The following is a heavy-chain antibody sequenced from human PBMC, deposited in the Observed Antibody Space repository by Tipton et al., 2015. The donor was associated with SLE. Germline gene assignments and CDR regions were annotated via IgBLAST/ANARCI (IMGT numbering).Heavy chain of an antibody. D-gene: IGHD6-6*01. CDR2: IYYSGIT. CDR3: AKGGASSQWLDP. J-gene: IGHJ5*02. V-gene: IGHV4-59*01. CDR1: GGSISPYY. Sequence: TLSLTCAVSGGSISPYYLTWIRQPPGKRLEWIGYIYYSGITIYNPSLKGRVTMFVDTSKDQFSLKLNSVTAADTAVYYCAKGGASSQWLDPWGTGILVTVSS.